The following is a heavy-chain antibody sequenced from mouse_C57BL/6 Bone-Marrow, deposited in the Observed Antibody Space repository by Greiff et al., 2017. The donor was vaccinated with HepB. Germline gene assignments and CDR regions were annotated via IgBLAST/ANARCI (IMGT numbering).Heavy chain of an antibody. CDR3: AKESADDGYRFAY. CDR2: IYPGSGST. J-gene: IGHJ3*01. V-gene: IGHV1-55*01. CDR1: GYTFTSYW. Sequence: QVQLQQPGAELVKPGASVKMSCKASGYTFTSYWITWVKQRPGQGLEWIGDIYPGSGSTNYNEKFKSKATLTVDTSSSTAYMQLSRLTSEDSAVYYCAKESADDGYRFAYWGQGTLVTVSA. D-gene: IGHD2-3*01.